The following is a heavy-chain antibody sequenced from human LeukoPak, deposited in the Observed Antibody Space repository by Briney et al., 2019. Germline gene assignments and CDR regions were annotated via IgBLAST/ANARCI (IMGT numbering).Heavy chain of an antibody. V-gene: IGHV3-53*01. CDR1: GFTVSSNY. Sequence: GGSLRLSCAASGFTVSSNYMSWVRQAPGRGLEWVSVIYSGGSTYYADSVKGRFTISRDNSKNTLYLQMNSLRAEDTAVYYCARVYSSGPYSLWGQGTLVTVSS. CDR2: IYSGGST. CDR3: ARVYSSGPYSL. J-gene: IGHJ4*02. D-gene: IGHD6-19*01.